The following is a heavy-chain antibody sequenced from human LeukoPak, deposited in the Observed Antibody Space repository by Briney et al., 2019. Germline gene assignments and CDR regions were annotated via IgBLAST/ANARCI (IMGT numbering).Heavy chain of an antibody. D-gene: IGHD5-18*01. Sequence: PSETLSLTCTVSGDSITGYYWGWIRQPPGKGLEWVSSISSGSSSIYYADSVKGRFTISRDNAKNSLYLQMINLRAEDTAVYYCATSRRDGYGYRALELPPSPVDWGQGTLVTVSS. CDR3: ATSRRDGYGYRALELPPSPVD. V-gene: IGHV3-21*01. CDR2: ISSGSSSI. J-gene: IGHJ4*02. CDR1: GDSITGYY.